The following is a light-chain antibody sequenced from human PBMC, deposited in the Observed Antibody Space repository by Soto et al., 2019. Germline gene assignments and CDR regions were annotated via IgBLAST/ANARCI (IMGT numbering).Light chain of an antibody. CDR2: GAS. CDR1: QSISSRY. V-gene: IGKV3-20*01. CDR3: KQYGSAPLT. Sequence: EIVLTQSPATLSLSPGERATLSCRPSQSISSRYLAWYQQKPGQAPRLLIYGASSRATGIPDRFSGSGSGTDFTLTISRLEPEDFAVYYCKQYGSAPLTFGGGTKVDIK. J-gene: IGKJ4*01.